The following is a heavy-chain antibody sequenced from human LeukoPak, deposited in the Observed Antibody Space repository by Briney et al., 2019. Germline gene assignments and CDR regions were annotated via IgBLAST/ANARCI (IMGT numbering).Heavy chain of an antibody. Sequence: GRSLRLSCAASGFTFSSYVMHWVRQAPGKGLEWVAIISYDGSNEYYADSVKGRFTISRDNAKNSLYLQMNSLRAEDTAVYYCARDSPYYDSSDAFDIWGQGTMVTVSS. CDR2: ISYDGSNE. CDR1: GFTFSSYV. CDR3: ARDSPYYDSSDAFDI. D-gene: IGHD3-22*01. J-gene: IGHJ3*02. V-gene: IGHV3-30*04.